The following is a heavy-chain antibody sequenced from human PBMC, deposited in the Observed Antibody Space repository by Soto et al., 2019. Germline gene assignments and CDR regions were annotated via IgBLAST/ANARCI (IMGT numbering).Heavy chain of an antibody. CDR1: GFSFSTYA. CDR2: ISAGGGNT. Sequence: EVQLLESGGGLVQPGGSLRLSCAVSGFSFSTYAMSWVLQAPGKGLEWVSGISAGGGNTYYADSVRGRFTISRDNSKDTLYLQITSLRAEDTAFYYCAKHAEYQLVSWFDPWGQGTLVTVSS. D-gene: IGHD2-2*01. CDR3: AKHAEYQLVSWFDP. V-gene: IGHV3-23*01. J-gene: IGHJ5*02.